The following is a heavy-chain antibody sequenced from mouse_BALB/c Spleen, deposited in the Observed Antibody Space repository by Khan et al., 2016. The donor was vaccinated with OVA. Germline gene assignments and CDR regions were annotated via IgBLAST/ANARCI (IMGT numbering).Heavy chain of an antibody. Sequence: QVQLKESGAELMKPGASVKISCKATGYTFSSYWIEWVKQRPGHGLEWIGEILPGSGHNNYNEKFKGKATFTADTSSNTAYMQLSNLTSDDSAVYYCARGNYYGSSSWFGYWGQGTLVTVSA. J-gene: IGHJ3*01. V-gene: IGHV1-9*01. CDR1: GYTFSSYW. CDR3: ARGNYYGSSSWFGY. CDR2: ILPGSGHN. D-gene: IGHD1-1*01.